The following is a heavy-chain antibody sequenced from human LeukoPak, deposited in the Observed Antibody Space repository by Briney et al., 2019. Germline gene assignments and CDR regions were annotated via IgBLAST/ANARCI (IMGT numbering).Heavy chain of an antibody. CDR3: GTSCYRYSSSPDY. J-gene: IGHJ4*02. CDR2: IRSKAYGGTT. Sequence: AGGSLRLSCTASGFTFDDYTMSWFRQAPGKGLEWVGFIRSKAYGGTTEYDASVKGRFTISRDDSKSIAYLQMNSLKTEDTAVYYCGTSCYRYSSSPDYWGQGTLVTVSS. CDR1: GFTFDDYT. D-gene: IGHD2-2*01. V-gene: IGHV3-49*03.